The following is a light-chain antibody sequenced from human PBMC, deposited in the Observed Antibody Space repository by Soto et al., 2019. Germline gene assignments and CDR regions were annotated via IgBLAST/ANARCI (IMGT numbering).Light chain of an antibody. CDR3: AAWDDSLNGVV. Sequence: QSVLTQPPSASGTPGQRVTISCSGSSSNIGSNTVNWYQQLPGTAPKLLIYSNNQRPSGVPDRFSGSKSGTSASLAISGLXXXXXXXYYCAAWDDSLNGVVFGGGTKLTVL. J-gene: IGLJ2*01. CDR2: SNN. V-gene: IGLV1-44*01. CDR1: SSNIGSNT.